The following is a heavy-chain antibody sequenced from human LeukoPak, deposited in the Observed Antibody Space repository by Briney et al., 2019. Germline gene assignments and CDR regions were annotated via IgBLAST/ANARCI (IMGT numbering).Heavy chain of an antibody. CDR3: ARDKSGIDY. J-gene: IGHJ4*02. CDR1: GGTFSSYA. V-gene: IGHV1-2*02. D-gene: IGHD1-26*01. Sequence: ASVKVSCKASGGTFSSYAISWVRQAPGQGLEWMGWINSNSGDTKYAQKFQGRVTMARDTSITTVYMELSSLRSDDTAVYYCARDKSGIDYWGQGTLVTVSS. CDR2: INSNSGDT.